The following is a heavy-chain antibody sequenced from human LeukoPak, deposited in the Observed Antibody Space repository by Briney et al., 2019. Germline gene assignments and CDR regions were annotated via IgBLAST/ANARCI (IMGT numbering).Heavy chain of an antibody. CDR2: MNPNSGNT. D-gene: IGHD5-12*01. V-gene: IGHV1-8*01. Sequence: ASLKVSCTASGYTFTSDDINWGRQAPGQRLEWMGWMNPNSGNTGYAQKFQGRVPMTRNTSISTAYMELSSLRSEDTAVYYCARVYRGYDGTFDYWGQRTLVTVSS. CDR1: GYTFTSDD. J-gene: IGHJ4*02. CDR3: ARVYRGYDGTFDY.